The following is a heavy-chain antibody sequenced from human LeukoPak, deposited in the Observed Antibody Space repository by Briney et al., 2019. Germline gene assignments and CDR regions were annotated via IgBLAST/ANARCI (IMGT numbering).Heavy chain of an antibody. V-gene: IGHV3-21*04. D-gene: IGHD3-10*01. CDR2: IRSSSSYM. Sequence: PGGSLRLSCAASGFTFSSHSMNWVRQTPGRGLEWVSSIRSSSSYMYYADSVKGRFTISRDDAKNSLYLQMNSLRAEDTAVYYCAKPVRGVIAYDYWGQGTLVTVSS. CDR1: GFTFSSHS. J-gene: IGHJ4*02. CDR3: AKPVRGVIAYDY.